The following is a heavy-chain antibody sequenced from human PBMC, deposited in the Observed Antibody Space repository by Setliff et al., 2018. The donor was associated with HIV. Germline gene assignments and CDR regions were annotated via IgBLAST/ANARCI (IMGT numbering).Heavy chain of an antibody. V-gene: IGHV4-39*01. CDR3: ARVPVAGANWFDP. Sequence: PSETLSLTCTVSGGSISSGNYYWSWIRQSPGKRLEWIGSVSQSGSTYYNPSLKSRITISVDRSKNLFSLKLISVTAADQGVYYCARVPVAGANWFDPWGLGTLVTVSS. CDR2: VSQSGST. J-gene: IGHJ5*02. CDR1: GGSISSGNYY. D-gene: IGHD2-21*01.